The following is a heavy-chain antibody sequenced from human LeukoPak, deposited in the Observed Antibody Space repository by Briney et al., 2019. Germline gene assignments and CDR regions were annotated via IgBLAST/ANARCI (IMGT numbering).Heavy chain of an antibody. D-gene: IGHD6-13*01. CDR3: AGDPHPPQLVLYYFDY. V-gene: IGHV3-30*04. CDR2: ISYDGSNK. J-gene: IGHJ4*02. Sequence: PGRSLRLSCAASGFTFSSYAMHWVRQAPGKGLEWVAVISYDGSNKYYADSVKGRFTISRDNSKNTLYLQMNSLRAEDTAVYYCAGDPHPPQLVLYYFDYWGQGTLVTVSS. CDR1: GFTFSSYA.